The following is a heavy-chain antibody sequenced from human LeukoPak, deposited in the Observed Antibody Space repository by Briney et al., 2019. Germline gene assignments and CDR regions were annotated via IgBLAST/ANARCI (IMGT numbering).Heavy chain of an antibody. Sequence: PGGSLRLSCAASGFSFISYEMNWVRQAPGKGLEWVSYISSTSTTIYYADSVKGRFTTSRDNAKNSLYLQMNSLRAEDTAVYYCAKDGLRGDFDYWGQGTLVTVSS. CDR1: GFSFISYE. J-gene: IGHJ4*02. CDR3: AKDGLRGDFDY. CDR2: ISSTSTTI. V-gene: IGHV3-48*03. D-gene: IGHD4-17*01.